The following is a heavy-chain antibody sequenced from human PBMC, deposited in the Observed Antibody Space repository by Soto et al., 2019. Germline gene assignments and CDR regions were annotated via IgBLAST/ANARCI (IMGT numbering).Heavy chain of an antibody. CDR1: GYTFTSYA. D-gene: IGHD2-15*01. Sequence: QVQLVQSGAEVKKPGASVKVSCKASGYTFTSYAMHWVRQAPGQRLEWMGWINAGNGNTKYSQKFQGRVTITRDTSASTAYMELSSLRSEDTAVYYCARGLGYCSGGSCYPAEYFQHWGQGTLVTVS. CDR2: INAGNGNT. V-gene: IGHV1-3*01. CDR3: ARGLGYCSGGSCYPAEYFQH. J-gene: IGHJ1*01.